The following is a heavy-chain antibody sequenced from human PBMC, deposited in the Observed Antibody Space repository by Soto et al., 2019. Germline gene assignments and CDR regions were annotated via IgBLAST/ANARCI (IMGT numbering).Heavy chain of an antibody. V-gene: IGHV4-34*01. CDR2: INHSGST. CDR1: GWSFRGYY. D-gene: IGHD3-9*01. CDR3: ARGLALGDDILTGYPLCYYYYGMDV. Sequence: SETLSLTCTVYGWSFRGYYWSWIRQPPGKGLEWIGEINHSGSTNYNPSLKSRVTISVDTSKNQFSLKLSSVTAADTAVYYCARGLALGDDILTGYPLCYYYYGMDVWGQGTTVTVSS. J-gene: IGHJ6*02.